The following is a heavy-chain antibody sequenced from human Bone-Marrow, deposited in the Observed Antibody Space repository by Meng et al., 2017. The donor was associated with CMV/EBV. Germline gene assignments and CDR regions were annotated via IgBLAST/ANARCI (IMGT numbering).Heavy chain of an antibody. CDR1: GFTFSSYA. V-gene: IGHV3-30-3*01. CDR2: ISYDGSNK. Sequence: GESLKISCAASGFTFSSYAMHWVRQAPGKGLEWVAVISYDGSNKYYADSVKGRFTISRDNSKNTLYLQMNSLRAEDTAVYYCARKAYSRGFDYWGQGTLVTVSS. CDR3: ARKAYSRGFDY. D-gene: IGHD6-13*01. J-gene: IGHJ4*02.